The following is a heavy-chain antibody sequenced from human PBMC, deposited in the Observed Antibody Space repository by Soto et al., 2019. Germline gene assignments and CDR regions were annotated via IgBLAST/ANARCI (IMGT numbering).Heavy chain of an antibody. D-gene: IGHD3-10*01. J-gene: IGHJ6*02. V-gene: IGHV4-59*01. Sequence: SETLSLTCTVSGGSISSYYWSWIRRPPGKGLEWIGYIYNSGSTHSNPSLQSRVTISVDTSKNQFSLKLSSVTAADTGIYYCARARITMVREVIKYNMDVWAKGPRSPSP. CDR2: IYNSGST. CDR1: GGSISSYY. CDR3: ARARITMVREVIKYNMDV.